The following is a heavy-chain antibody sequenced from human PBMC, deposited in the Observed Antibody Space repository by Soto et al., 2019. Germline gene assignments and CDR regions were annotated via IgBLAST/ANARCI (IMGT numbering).Heavy chain of an antibody. CDR1: GFNFNSYT. CDR3: ARDCSGGSCYQGMDV. D-gene: IGHD2-15*01. J-gene: IGHJ6*02. CDR2: ISSSGYI. Sequence: GGSLRLSCAASGFNFNSYTINWVRQAPGKRLEWLSSISSSGYIFSTDSVRGRFTISRDNAKNSVYLQINSLRAEDTAVYFCARDCSGGSCYQGMDVWGQGTTVTVSS. V-gene: IGHV3-21*01.